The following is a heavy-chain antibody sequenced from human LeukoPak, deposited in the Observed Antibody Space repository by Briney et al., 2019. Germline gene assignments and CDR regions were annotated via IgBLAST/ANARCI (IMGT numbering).Heavy chain of an antibody. D-gene: IGHD1-26*01. J-gene: IGHJ4*02. Sequence: GASVKVSCKASGYTFTGYYINWVRQAPGRGLEWMGWINPNSDDTNYAQKFQGSVTMTRDTSISTAYMDLNSLRSDDTAVYYCARAGPFYTGNYLGYWGQGTLVTVSS. CDR3: ARAGPFYTGNYLGY. CDR1: GYTFTGYY. CDR2: INPNSDDT. V-gene: IGHV1-2*02.